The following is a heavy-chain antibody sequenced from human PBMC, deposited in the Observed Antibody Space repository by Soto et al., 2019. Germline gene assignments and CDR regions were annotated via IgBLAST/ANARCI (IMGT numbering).Heavy chain of an antibody. D-gene: IGHD1-26*01. CDR1: GVTFSSYS. CDR2: IIPIFGTA. V-gene: IGHV1-69*01. CDR3: ARDGGRHSGGIDY. Sequence: QVQLVQSGAEVQTPGSSVKVSCQASGVTFSSYSINWVRHAPGQGLEWMGEIIPIFGTANYAQKFQGRVTMTADESTSTAYMELSSLRSEDTAVYYCARDGGRHSGGIDYWGQGTLVTVSS. J-gene: IGHJ4*02.